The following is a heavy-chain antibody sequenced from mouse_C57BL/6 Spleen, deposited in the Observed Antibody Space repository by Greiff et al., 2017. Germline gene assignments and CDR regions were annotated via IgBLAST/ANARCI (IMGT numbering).Heavy chain of an antibody. Sequence: EVKLVESGGGLVQPGGSLKLSCAASGFTFSDYYMYWVRQTPEKRLEWVAYISNGGGSTYYPDTVKGRFTISRDNAKNTLYLQMSRLKSEDTAMYYCARREGSSGHYFDYWGQGTTLTVSS. V-gene: IGHV5-12*01. D-gene: IGHD3-2*02. J-gene: IGHJ2*01. CDR2: ISNGGGST. CDR1: GFTFSDYY. CDR3: ARREGSSGHYFDY.